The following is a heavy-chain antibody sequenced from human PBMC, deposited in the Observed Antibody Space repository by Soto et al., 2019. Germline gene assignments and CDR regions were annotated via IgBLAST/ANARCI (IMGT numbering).Heavy chain of an antibody. V-gene: IGHV4-59*13. CDR1: GGSISSYY. Sequence: ASETLSLTCTVSGGSISSYYWSWIRQPPGKGLEWIGYIYYSGSTNYNPSLKSRVTISVDTSKNQFSLKLSSVTAADTAVYYCARVLSSSWPTYYYNGMDVWDKGTTGTVSS. CDR2: IYYSGST. CDR3: ARVLSSSWPTYYYNGMDV. D-gene: IGHD6-13*01. J-gene: IGHJ6*04.